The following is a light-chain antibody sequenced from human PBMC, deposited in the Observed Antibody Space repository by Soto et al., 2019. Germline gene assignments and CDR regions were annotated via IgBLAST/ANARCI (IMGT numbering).Light chain of an antibody. CDR3: QRYNSAPLT. Sequence: DIQMTQSPSSLSASFGDRVTMTCRASQGIGIYLAWFQQRPGNTPKLLIYAASTLQSGVPSRFSGSGSGTDFTLSISSLQPADVATYYCQRYNSAPLTFGGGTRVESK. J-gene: IGKJ4*01. V-gene: IGKV1-27*01. CDR2: AAS. CDR1: QGIGIY.